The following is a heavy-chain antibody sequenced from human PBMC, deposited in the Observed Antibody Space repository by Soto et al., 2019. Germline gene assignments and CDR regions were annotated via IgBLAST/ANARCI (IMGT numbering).Heavy chain of an antibody. CDR2: IYYSGST. J-gene: IGHJ6*02. V-gene: IGHV4-59*01. CDR1: GGSISSYY. D-gene: IGHD6-6*01. Sequence: SETLSLTCTVSGGSISSYYWSWIRQPPGKGLEWIGYIYYSGSTNYNPSLKSRVTISVDASKNQFSLKLSSVTAADTAVYYCARDLRYSSSSTLYYYYGMDVWGQGTTVTVSS. CDR3: ARDLRYSSSSTLYYYYGMDV.